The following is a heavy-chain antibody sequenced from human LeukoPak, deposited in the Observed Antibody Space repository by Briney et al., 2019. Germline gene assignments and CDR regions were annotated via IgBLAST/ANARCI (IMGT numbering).Heavy chain of an antibody. CDR2: FYPGDSDT. J-gene: IGHJ4*02. V-gene: IGHV5-51*01. CDR3: ARRRHCTSGACEDFDF. D-gene: IGHD2-8*01. CDR1: GYNFANYW. Sequence: GESLKISCQGSGYNFANYWIGWVRRMPGKGLEWMGTFYPGDSDTRYSPYFQGQDTISADKSISIAYLQLSSLKAPDTAMYYCARRRHCTSGACEDFDFWGQGTLVTVSA.